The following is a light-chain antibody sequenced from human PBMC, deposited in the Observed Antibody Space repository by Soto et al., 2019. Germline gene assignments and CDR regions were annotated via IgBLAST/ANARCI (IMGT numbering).Light chain of an antibody. CDR2: DAS. CDR3: QQRNYRPT. Sequence: EIVMTKSPATLSVSPGERATLSCRASQSVSSYLAWYQQKPGQAPRLLIYDASNRATGIPARFSGSGSGTDFTLTISSLEPEDFALYYCQQRNYRPTCGGGTKVDI. CDR1: QSVSSY. V-gene: IGKV3-11*01. J-gene: IGKJ4*01.